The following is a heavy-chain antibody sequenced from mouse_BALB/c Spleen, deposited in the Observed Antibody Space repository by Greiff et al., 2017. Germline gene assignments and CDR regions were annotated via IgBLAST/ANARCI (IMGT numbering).Heavy chain of an antibody. D-gene: IGHD2-4*01. CDR2: ISSGGSYT. J-gene: IGHJ4*01. Sequence: EVHLVESGGDLVKPGGSLKLSCAASGFTFSSYGMSWVRQTPDKRLEWVATISSGGSYTYYPDSVKGRFTISRDNAKNTLYLQMSSLKSEDTAMYYCARRLRSAMDYWGQGTSVTVSS. CDR1: GFTFSSYG. CDR3: ARRLRSAMDY. V-gene: IGHV5-6*01.